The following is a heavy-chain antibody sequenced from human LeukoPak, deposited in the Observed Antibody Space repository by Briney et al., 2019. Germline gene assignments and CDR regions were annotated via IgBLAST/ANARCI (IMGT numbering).Heavy chain of an antibody. CDR1: GYNFTAYG. V-gene: IGHV1-18*01. Sequence: ASVKVSCKASGYNFTAYGIGWVRQAPGQGLEWIGWISADKSQANYAQKFQGRVILTSDTSTNTAHMELRNLRSDDTAVYFCARVEVHPRRLFYYMDVWGKGTAVSISS. D-gene: IGHD3-10*01. CDR2: ISADKSQA. CDR3: ARVEVHPRRLFYYMDV. J-gene: IGHJ6*03.